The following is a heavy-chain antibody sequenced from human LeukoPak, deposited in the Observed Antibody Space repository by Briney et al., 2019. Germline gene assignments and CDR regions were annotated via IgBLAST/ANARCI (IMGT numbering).Heavy chain of an antibody. V-gene: IGHV1-24*01. CDR1: GHTLTGLA. J-gene: IGHJ3*02. D-gene: IGHD3-16*01. CDR2: SDPEDGET. CDR3: AYRPPGDESFDI. Sequence: ASVKVSFKVSGHTLTGLAMHWVRQATGKGLEWMGGSDPEDGETIYAQKFKGRVSMTEDTATDTAYMELRSLRSEDTAVYYCAYRPPGDESFDIWGQETLVTVSS.